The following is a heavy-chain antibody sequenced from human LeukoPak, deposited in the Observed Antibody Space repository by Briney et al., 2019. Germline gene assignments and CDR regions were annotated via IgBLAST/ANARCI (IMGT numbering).Heavy chain of an antibody. V-gene: IGHV3-30*02. Sequence: GGSLRLSCAASGFTFSSYGMQWARQAPGKGLEWVAFIRYDESNKYYADSVKGRFTISRDNSKNTLYLQMNSLRAEDTAVYYCAKGRRSFDYWGQGTLVTVSS. CDR1: GFTFSSYG. J-gene: IGHJ4*02. CDR2: IRYDESNK. CDR3: AKGRRSFDY.